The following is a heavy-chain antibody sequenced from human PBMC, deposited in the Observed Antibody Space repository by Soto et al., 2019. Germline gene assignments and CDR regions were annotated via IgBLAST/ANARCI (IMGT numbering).Heavy chain of an antibody. CDR2: ITHRGRC. CDR3: ARVSDY. Sequence: QVLLQQWGGGRLKPSETLSLTCGVYGGSFIDYSWGWIRQAPGTGLVWIWEITHRGRCNYTPCVTSRVTISDDTSKNQFSLKLYSVTDSDAAVYYCARVSDYWSQGTLVTVSS. CDR1: GGSFIDYS. J-gene: IGHJ4*02. V-gene: IGHV4-34*01.